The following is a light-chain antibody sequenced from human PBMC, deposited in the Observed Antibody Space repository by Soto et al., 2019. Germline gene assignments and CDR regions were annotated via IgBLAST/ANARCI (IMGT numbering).Light chain of an antibody. CDR2: DVS. CDR3: CSYTGISTLYV. Sequence: QSVLTQPASVSGSPGQSITISCTGTSNEIGTYDYVSWYQQHPGKVPKLMIFDVSNRPSGVSNRFSGSKSGNTASLTISGLQAEDEADYYCCSYTGISTLYVFGSETKVTVL. V-gene: IGLV2-14*03. J-gene: IGLJ1*01. CDR1: SNEIGTYDY.